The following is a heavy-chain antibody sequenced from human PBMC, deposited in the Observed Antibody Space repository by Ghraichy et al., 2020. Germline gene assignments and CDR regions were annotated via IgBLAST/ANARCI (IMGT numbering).Heavy chain of an antibody. CDR3: ARGRNKLLWFGEPWGAYNWFDP. CDR1: GGSFSGYY. Sequence: SETLSLTCAVYGGSFSGYYWSWIRQPPGKGLEWIGEINHSGSTNYNPSLKSRVTISVDTSKNQFSLKLSSVTAADTAVYYCARGRNKLLWFGEPWGAYNWFDPWGQGTLVTVSS. J-gene: IGHJ5*02. D-gene: IGHD3-10*01. CDR2: INHSGST. V-gene: IGHV4-34*01.